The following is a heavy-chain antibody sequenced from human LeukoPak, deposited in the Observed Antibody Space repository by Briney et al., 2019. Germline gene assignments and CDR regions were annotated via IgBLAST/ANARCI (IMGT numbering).Heavy chain of an antibody. Sequence: GGSLRLSCAASGFTSSDYYMSWIRQAPGKGLEWVSYISPSDSHKCDADSVKGRFTVSRDNAKNSLYLQMNSLRGEDTAVYYCARGHHNLDVWSQGTTVTVSS. D-gene: IGHD1-14*01. CDR1: GFTSSDYY. CDR2: ISPSDSHK. V-gene: IGHV3-11*01. CDR3: ARGHHNLDV. J-gene: IGHJ6*02.